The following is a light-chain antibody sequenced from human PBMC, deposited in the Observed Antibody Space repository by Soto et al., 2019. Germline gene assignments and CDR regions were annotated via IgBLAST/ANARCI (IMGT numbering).Light chain of an antibody. Sequence: ILLTQSPATLSLSPGERATLSCRASQSVSSYLAWYQQKPGQAPRLLIYDASNRATGIPARFSGSGSGTDFTLTISSLEPEDFAVYYCQQRSNWAITFGQGTRLEIK. J-gene: IGKJ5*01. CDR1: QSVSSY. CDR2: DAS. V-gene: IGKV3-11*01. CDR3: QQRSNWAIT.